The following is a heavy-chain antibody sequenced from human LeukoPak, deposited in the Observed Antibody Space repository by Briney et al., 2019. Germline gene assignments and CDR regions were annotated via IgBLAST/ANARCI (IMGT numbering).Heavy chain of an antibody. CDR3: ARHVWLQPFDY. CDR2: IYYSGST. CDR1: GVSMNSYY. J-gene: IGHJ4*02. Sequence: PSETLSLTCSVSGVSMNSYYWSWIRQSPRKGLEWIGYIYYSGSTNYNPSLKSRVTISVDTSKNQFSLKLSSVTAADTAVYYCARHVWLQPFDYWGQGTLVTVS. V-gene: IGHV4-59*08. D-gene: IGHD3-9*01.